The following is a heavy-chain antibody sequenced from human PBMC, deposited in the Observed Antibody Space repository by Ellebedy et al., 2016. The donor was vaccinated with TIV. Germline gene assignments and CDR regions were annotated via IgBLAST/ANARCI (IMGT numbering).Heavy chain of an antibody. CDR2: IKPSSGST. CDR1: GYTFTSYY. D-gene: IGHD1-26*01. Sequence: AASVKVSCKASGYTFTSYYMHWVRQAPGQGLEWMGRIKPSSGSTNYAQQFQGRVIMTRDTSTSTVYMEMRGLRSEDTAVYYCARDGGSYSQYYFDYWGQGTLVTVSS. V-gene: IGHV1-46*01. J-gene: IGHJ4*02. CDR3: ARDGGSYSQYYFDY.